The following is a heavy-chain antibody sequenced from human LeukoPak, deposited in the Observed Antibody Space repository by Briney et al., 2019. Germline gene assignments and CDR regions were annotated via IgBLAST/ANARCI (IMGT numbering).Heavy chain of an antibody. D-gene: IGHD4-17*01. V-gene: IGHV1-69*04. CDR2: IIPILGIA. J-gene: IGHJ4*02. CDR3: ARGDYGDSPVPFDY. Sequence: SVKVSCKASGGTFSSYAISWVRQAPGQGLEWMGMIIPILGIANYAQKFQGRVTITADKSTSTAYMELSSLRSEDTAVYYCARGDYGDSPVPFDYWGQGTLVTVSS. CDR1: GGTFSSYA.